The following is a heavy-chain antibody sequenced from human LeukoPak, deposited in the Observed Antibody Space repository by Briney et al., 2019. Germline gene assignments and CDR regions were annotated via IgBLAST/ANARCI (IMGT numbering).Heavy chain of an antibody. CDR1: GFTFSDYY. CDR3: ARDPITMVRGVITSPDY. J-gene: IGHJ4*02. CDR2: ISSSGSTI. D-gene: IGHD3-10*01. V-gene: IGHV3-11*01. Sequence: PGGSLRLSCAASGFTFSDYYMSWIRQVPGKGLEWVSYISSSGSTIYYADSVKGRFTISRDNAKNSLYLQMNSLRAEDTAVYYCARDPITMVRGVITSPDYWGQGTLVTVSS.